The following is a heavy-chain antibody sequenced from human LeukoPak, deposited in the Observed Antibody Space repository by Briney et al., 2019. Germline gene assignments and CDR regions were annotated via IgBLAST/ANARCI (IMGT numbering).Heavy chain of an antibody. V-gene: IGHV3-7*01. CDR1: GFTFSSSA. CDR3: ARDLGSSGPFDY. CDR2: IKQDGSEK. Sequence: GGSLRLSCAASGFTFSSSAMSWVRQAPGKGLEWVANIKQDGSEKYYVDSVKGRFTISRDNAKNSLYLQMNSLRAEDTAVYYCARDLGSSGPFDYWGQGTLVTVSS. J-gene: IGHJ4*02. D-gene: IGHD3-3*01.